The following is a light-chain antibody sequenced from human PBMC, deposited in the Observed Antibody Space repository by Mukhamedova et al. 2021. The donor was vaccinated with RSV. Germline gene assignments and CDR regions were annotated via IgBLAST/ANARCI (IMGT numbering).Light chain of an antibody. J-gene: IGKJ2*01. CDR2: STS. CDR3: QQSHSTPDT. Sequence: WYQRRVHGQAPKLLIYSTSTLQSGVPSRFSGSGFGTDFTLTITSLQPEDFGTYYCQQSHSTPDTFGQGTKLEIK. V-gene: IGKV1-39*01.